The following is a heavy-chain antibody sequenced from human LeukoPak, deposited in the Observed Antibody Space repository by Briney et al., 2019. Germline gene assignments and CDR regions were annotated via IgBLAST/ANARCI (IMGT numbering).Heavy chain of an antibody. J-gene: IGHJ4*02. CDR1: GGTFSSYA. CDR3: AIIAVAGRGKVTDY. V-gene: IGHV1-69*13. Sequence: SVKVSCKASGGTFSSYAISWVRQAPGQGLEWMGGIIPIFGTANYAQKFQGRVTITADESTSPAYMELSSLRSEDTAVYYCAIIAVAGRGKVTDYWGQGILVTVSS. CDR2: IIPIFGTA. D-gene: IGHD6-19*01.